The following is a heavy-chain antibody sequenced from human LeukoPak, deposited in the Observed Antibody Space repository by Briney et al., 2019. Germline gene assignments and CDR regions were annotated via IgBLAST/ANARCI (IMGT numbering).Heavy chain of an antibody. CDR3: ARDGGIKLKGFDY. D-gene: IGHD1-14*01. V-gene: IGHV3-21*01. Sequence: GGSLRLSCVASGFTFSSYSMTWVRQAPGKGLEWLSSFTSRSRSIYYADSVKGRFTISRDNAKNSLYLQMNGLRAEDTAVYYCARDGGIKLKGFDYWGQGTLVTVSS. J-gene: IGHJ4*02. CDR1: GFTFSSYS. CDR2: FTSRSRSI.